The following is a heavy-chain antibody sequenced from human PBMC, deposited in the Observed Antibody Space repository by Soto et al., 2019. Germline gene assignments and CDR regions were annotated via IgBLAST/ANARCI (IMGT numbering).Heavy chain of an antibody. V-gene: IGHV1-69*01. D-gene: IGHD3-10*01. CDR2: IIPLFGTP. J-gene: IGHJ4*02. CDR1: GGIFSTYA. Sequence: QVQLVQSGAEVKKPGSSVKVSCKASGGIFSTYAISWLRQAPGRGLEWMGGIIPLFGTPNYAQRFQGRVTNTADESTSTADMDLSRLRADDKSVYYCARDRDDYGSGHYYYRIDLWSQGTLVTVSS. CDR3: ARDRDDYGSGHYYYRIDL.